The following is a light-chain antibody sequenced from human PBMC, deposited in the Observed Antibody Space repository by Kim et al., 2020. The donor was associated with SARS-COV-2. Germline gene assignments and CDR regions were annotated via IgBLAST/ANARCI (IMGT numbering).Light chain of an antibody. Sequence: PGRSATRSWRATQSVSSGYLAWYQQTPGHAPRLLIYGASSRDTGIPDRFSGSGSGTDFTLTMSRLEPEDFAVYYCQEYGSSPPYTFGQGTKRE. CDR3: QEYGSSPPYT. CDR1: QSVSSGY. J-gene: IGKJ2*01. CDR2: GAS. V-gene: IGKV3-20*01.